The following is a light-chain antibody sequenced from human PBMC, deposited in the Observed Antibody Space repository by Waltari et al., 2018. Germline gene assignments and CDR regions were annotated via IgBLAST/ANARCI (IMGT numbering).Light chain of an antibody. CDR1: SLRSYY. CDR3: NSRDSSGNLVV. J-gene: IGLJ2*01. V-gene: IGLV3-19*01. CDR2: GKN. Sequence: SSELTQDPAVSVALGQTVRITCQGDSLRSYYASWYQQKPGQAPVRVIYGKNNRPSGIPDRCSGSSSGNTASLTITGAQAEDEADYYCNSRDSSGNLVVFGGGTKLTVL.